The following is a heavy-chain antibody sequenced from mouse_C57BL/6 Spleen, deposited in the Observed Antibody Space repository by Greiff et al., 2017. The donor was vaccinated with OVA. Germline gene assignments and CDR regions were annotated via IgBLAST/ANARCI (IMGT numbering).Heavy chain of an antibody. CDR1: GYTFTDYN. V-gene: IGHV1-18*01. J-gene: IGHJ2*01. CDR3: ARRASSGYRSYFDY. CDR2: INPNNGGT. Sequence: LVEPGASVKIPCKASGYTFTDYNMDWVKQSHGKSLEWIGDINPNNGGTIYNQKFKGKATLTVDKSSSTAYMELRSLTSEDTAVYYCARRASSGYRSYFDYWGQGTTLTVSS. D-gene: IGHD3-2*02.